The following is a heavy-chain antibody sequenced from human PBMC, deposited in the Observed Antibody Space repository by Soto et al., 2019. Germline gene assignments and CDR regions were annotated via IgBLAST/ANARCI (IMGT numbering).Heavy chain of an antibody. CDR1: GFTVSSYA. V-gene: IGHV3-30-3*01. Sequence: CLRLSCAASGFTVSSYAMHWVRQAPGKGLEWVAVISYDGSNKYYADSVKGRFTISRDNSKNTLYLQMNSLRAEDTAVYYCARGVHASGGYYKTGPLDYWGQGTLVTVSS. J-gene: IGHJ4*02. CDR2: ISYDGSNK. CDR3: ARGVHASGGYYKTGPLDY. D-gene: IGHD3-10*01.